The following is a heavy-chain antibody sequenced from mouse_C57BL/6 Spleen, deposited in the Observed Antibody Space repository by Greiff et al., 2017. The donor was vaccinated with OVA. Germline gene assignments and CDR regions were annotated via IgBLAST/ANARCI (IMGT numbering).Heavy chain of an antibody. CDR1: GYSFTGYF. Sequence: EVQLQQSGPELVKPGDSVKISCKASGYSFTGYFMNWVMQSHGKSLEWIGRINPYNGDTFYNQKFKGKATLTVDKSSSTAHMELRSLTSEDSAVYYCARSLIYSSYAMDYWGQGTSVTVSS. CDR2: INPYNGDT. J-gene: IGHJ4*01. CDR3: ARSLIYSSYAMDY. D-gene: IGHD2-1*01. V-gene: IGHV1-20*01.